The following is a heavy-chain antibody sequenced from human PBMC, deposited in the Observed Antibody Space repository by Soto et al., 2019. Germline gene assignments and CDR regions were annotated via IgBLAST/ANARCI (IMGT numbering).Heavy chain of an antibody. CDR3: ARLHCASPNCVPLDP. Sequence: PSETLSLTCTVSGGSLSPNYWSWIRQPPGKGLEWIGYIYYGGTTTNNPSLNSRVAISIDTSRNQFSLTLRSVTAADTAVYYCARLHCASPNCVPLDPWGQGTLVTVSS. D-gene: IGHD2-2*01. CDR1: GGSLSPNY. V-gene: IGHV4-59*08. J-gene: IGHJ5*02. CDR2: IYYGGTT.